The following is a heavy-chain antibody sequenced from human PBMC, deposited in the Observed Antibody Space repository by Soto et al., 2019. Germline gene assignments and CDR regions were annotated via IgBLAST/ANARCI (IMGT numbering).Heavy chain of an antibody. V-gene: IGHV4-38-2*01. D-gene: IGHD6-19*01. CDR3: ARARIVVAGTIVYS. CDR1: DYSISRGYY. Sequence: WETLSLTCDVSDYSISRGYYWGWFRQPPGKGLEWIGSIYHSGNTYYNPYLTSRVTMSIDTSKNHFSLNLTSVTAADTAVYYCARARIVVAGTIVYSWAQGTLVSVSS. CDR2: IYHSGNT. J-gene: IGHJ4*02.